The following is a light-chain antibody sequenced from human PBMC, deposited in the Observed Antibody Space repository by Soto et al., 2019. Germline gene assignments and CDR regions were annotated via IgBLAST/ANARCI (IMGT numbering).Light chain of an antibody. J-gene: IGLJ2*01. CDR1: SGHSSYA. CDR3: QTWGTGILV. CDR2: LNSDGSH. V-gene: IGLV4-69*01. Sequence: QLLLTQSSSASASLGASVKLTCTLSSGHSSYAIAWHQQQPEKGPRYLMKLNSDGSHSKGDGIPDRFSGSSSGAERYLTISSLQSEDEADYYCQTWGTGILVFGGGTKLTVL.